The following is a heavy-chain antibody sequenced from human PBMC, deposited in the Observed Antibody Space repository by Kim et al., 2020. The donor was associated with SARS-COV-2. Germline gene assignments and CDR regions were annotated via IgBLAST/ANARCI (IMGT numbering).Heavy chain of an antibody. V-gene: IGHV3-74*01. Sequence: GGSLRLSCAASGFTFSSYWMHWVRQAPGKGLVWVSRINSDGSSTSYADSVKGRFTISRDNAKNTLYLQMNSLRAEDTAVYYCARASTFYGDYAFLDYWGQGTLVTVSS. J-gene: IGHJ4*02. CDR1: GFTFSSYW. CDR2: INSDGSST. CDR3: ARASTFYGDYAFLDY. D-gene: IGHD4-17*01.